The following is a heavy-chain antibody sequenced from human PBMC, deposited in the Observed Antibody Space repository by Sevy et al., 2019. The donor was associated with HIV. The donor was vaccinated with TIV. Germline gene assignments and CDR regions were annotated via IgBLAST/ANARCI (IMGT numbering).Heavy chain of an antibody. V-gene: IGHV3-30*04. CDR2: ISYDGSNK. D-gene: IGHD2-15*01. J-gene: IGHJ4*02. CDR1: GFTFSSYA. Sequence: GGSLRLSCAASGFTFSSYAMHWVRQAPGKGLEWVAVISYDGSNKYYADSVKGRFTISRDNSKNTLYLQMNSLRAEDTAMYDCAREPDIVVVVAANPGWFDYWGQGTLVTVSS. CDR3: AREPDIVVVVAANPGWFDY.